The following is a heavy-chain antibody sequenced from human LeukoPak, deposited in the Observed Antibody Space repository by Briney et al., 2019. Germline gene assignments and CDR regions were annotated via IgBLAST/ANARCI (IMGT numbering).Heavy chain of an antibody. CDR2: ISNNGGYT. V-gene: IGHV3-23*01. CDR3: ARDGDPTAYFDC. Sequence: GSLRLSCSASGFTFSSSAMSWVRQAPGKGLEWVSAISNNGGYTYYADSVQGRFTISRDNSKSTLCLQMNSLRAEDTAVYYCARDGDPTAYFDCWGQGTLVTVSS. D-gene: IGHD1-14*01. CDR1: GFTFSSSA. J-gene: IGHJ4*02.